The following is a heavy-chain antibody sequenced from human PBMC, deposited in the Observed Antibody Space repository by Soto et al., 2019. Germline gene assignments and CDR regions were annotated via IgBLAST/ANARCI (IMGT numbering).Heavy chain of an antibody. Sequence: PSETLSLTCTVSGGSISSYYWSWIRQPPGKGLEWIGYIYYSGSTNYNPSLKSRVTISVDTSKNQFSLKLNSMTAADTAVYYCTKHLYDDSGYSKSNNWGQGTLVTVSS. J-gene: IGHJ4*02. CDR2: IYYSGST. CDR1: GGSISSYY. D-gene: IGHD3-22*01. V-gene: IGHV4-59*08. CDR3: TKHLYDDSGYSKSNN.